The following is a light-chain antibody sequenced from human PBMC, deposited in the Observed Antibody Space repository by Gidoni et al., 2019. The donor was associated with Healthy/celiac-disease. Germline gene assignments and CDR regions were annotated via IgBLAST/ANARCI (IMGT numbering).Light chain of an antibody. V-gene: IGKV2-28*01. CDR1: QSLLHSNGYNY. Sequence: IVKTQSPLSLPVTPGAQASISCRSSQSLLHSNGYNYLDWYLQKPGQSPQLLIYLGSNRASGVPDRFSGSGSGTDFTLKISRVEAEDVGVYYCMQALQTPLTFXGXTKVEIK. J-gene: IGKJ4*01. CDR2: LGS. CDR3: MQALQTPLT.